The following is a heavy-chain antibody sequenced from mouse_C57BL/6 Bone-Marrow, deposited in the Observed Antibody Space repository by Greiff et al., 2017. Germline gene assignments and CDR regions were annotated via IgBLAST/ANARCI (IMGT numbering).Heavy chain of an antibody. D-gene: IGHD1-1*01. J-gene: IGHJ1*03. V-gene: IGHV1-80*01. Sequence: QVQLQQSGAELVKPGASVKISCKASGYAFSSYWMNWVKQRPGKGLEWIGQIYPGDGDTNYNGKFKGKATLTADKSSSTAYMQLSSLTSEDSAVYVCAIKHYYYGSSSLYWYFDVWGTGTTVTVSS. CDR1: GYAFSSYW. CDR2: IYPGDGDT. CDR3: AIKHYYYGSSSLYWYFDV.